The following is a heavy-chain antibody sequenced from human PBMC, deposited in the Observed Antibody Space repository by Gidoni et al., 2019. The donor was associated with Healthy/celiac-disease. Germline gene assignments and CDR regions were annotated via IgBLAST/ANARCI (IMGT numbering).Heavy chain of an antibody. Sequence: QVQLVESGGGVVQPGRSLRLSCAASGFPFSRYGMHWVRQAPGKGLEWVAVISDDGSNKYYADSVKGRFTISRDNSKDRLYLQMNSLRAEDTAVYSCAKGSRGSGSFNQYFYYHGMDVWGQGTTVTVSS. D-gene: IGHD3-10*01. CDR3: AKGSRGSGSFNQYFYYHGMDV. CDR1: GFPFSRYG. CDR2: ISDDGSNK. J-gene: IGHJ6*02. V-gene: IGHV3-30*18.